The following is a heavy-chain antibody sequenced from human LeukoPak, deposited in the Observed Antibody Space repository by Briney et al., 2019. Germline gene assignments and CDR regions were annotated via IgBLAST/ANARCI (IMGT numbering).Heavy chain of an antibody. D-gene: IGHD3-22*01. CDR3: ARAAIDTSGYYSFDY. V-gene: IGHV6-1*01. CDR2: TYYRSKWYN. J-gene: IGHJ4*02. Sequence: SQTLSLTCAISGDSVSSNSATWIWIRQSPSRGLEWLGRTYYRSKWYNDYAVSVKSRTTIKPDTSKNQFSLQLNSVTPEDTAVYYCARAAIDTSGYYSFDYWGQGTLVIVSS. CDR1: GDSVSSNSAT.